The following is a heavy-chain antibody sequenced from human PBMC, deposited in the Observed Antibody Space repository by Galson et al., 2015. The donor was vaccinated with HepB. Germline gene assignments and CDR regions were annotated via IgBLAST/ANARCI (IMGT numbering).Heavy chain of an antibody. V-gene: IGHV3-23*01. J-gene: IGHJ2*01. CDR1: GFTFSSYA. Sequence: SLRLSCAASGFTFSSYAMSWVRQAPGKGLEWVSAISGSGGSTYYADSVKGRFTISRDNSKNTLYLQMNSLRAEDTAVYYCAKGTAVAGIGPWYFDLWGRGTLVTVSS. CDR3: AKGTAVAGIGPWYFDL. D-gene: IGHD6-19*01. CDR2: ISGSGGST.